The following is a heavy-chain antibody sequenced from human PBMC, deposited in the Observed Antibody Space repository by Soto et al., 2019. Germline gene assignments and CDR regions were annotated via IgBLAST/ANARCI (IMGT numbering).Heavy chain of an antibody. D-gene: IGHD5-12*01. V-gene: IGHV3-66*01. Sequence: EVQLVESGGDLVQPGGSLRLSCVASGFTVSGNYMIWVRQAPGKGLEWVSLSYRGGSAYYADSVKGRFTVSRDNSKNTLYLQINSLRAEDTAVYYCASRSVPTMSWFFDLWGRGSLVTVSS. CDR1: GFTVSGNY. CDR3: ASRSVPTMSWFFDL. CDR2: SYRGGSA. J-gene: IGHJ2*01.